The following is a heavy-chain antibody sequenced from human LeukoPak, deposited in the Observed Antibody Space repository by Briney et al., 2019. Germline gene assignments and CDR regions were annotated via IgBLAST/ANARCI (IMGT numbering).Heavy chain of an antibody. Sequence: SETLSLTCTVSGGSISSGSYYWSWIRQPAGKGLEWIGRIYTSGSTSYNPSFRSRVTISVDTSKNQFSLELSSVTAADTAVYYCARDNYYDSSGYLYFQHWGQGTLVTVSS. V-gene: IGHV4-61*02. D-gene: IGHD3-22*01. CDR1: GGSISSGSYY. CDR3: ARDNYYDSSGYLYFQH. CDR2: IYTSGST. J-gene: IGHJ1*01.